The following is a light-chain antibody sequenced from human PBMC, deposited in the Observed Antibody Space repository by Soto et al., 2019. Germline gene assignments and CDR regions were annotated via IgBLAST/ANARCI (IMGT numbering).Light chain of an antibody. CDR1: QSVSSY. CDR2: DAS. CDR3: QQRSNWLT. V-gene: IGKV3-11*01. Sequence: EIVLTQSPATLSLSPGERATLSCRASQSVSSYLAWYQQKPGQAPRLLIYDASNRASGIPARFSGSGSGTDFTLTISSLEPEDFADYCCQQRSNWLTFGGGTKVEIK. J-gene: IGKJ4*01.